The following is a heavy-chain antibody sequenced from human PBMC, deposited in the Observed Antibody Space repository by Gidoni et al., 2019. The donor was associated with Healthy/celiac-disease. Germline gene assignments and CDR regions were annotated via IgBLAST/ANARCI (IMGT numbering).Heavy chain of an antibody. V-gene: IGHV4-4*07. Sequence: QVQLQESGPGLEKPSETLSLTCTVSGGSIRSYYWSWIRQPAGKGLEWIGRIYTSVSTNYNPSLKSRVTMSVDTSQNQFSLKLSSVTAADTAVYYCAKYGDYAALDWYFDLWGRGTLVTVSS. CDR3: AKYGDYAALDWYFDL. D-gene: IGHD4-17*01. CDR1: GGSIRSYY. CDR2: IYTSVST. J-gene: IGHJ2*01.